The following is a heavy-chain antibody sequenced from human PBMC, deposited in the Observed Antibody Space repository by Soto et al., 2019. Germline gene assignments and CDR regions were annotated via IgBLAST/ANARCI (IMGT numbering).Heavy chain of an antibody. CDR1: GGSISSSNYY. Sequence: SETLSLTCTVSGGSISSSNYYWGWIRQPPGKGLEWIGSIYYSGNTYYNPSLKSRVTMSVDTSKNQFSLKLSSVTAADTAVYYCARKRGDMVRGVITQFDYWGQGTLVHVSS. V-gene: IGHV4-39*01. CDR3: ARKRGDMVRGVITQFDY. J-gene: IGHJ4*02. CDR2: IYYSGNT. D-gene: IGHD3-10*01.